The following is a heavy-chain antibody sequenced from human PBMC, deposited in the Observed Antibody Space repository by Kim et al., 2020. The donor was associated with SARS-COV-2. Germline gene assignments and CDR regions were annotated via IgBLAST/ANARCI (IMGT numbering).Heavy chain of an antibody. CDR1: GGSFSGYY. Sequence: SETLSLTCAVYGGSFSGYYWSWIRQPPGKGLEWIGEINHSGSTNYNPSLKSRVTISVDTSKNQFSLKLSSVTAADTAVYYCARAIISYGLDVWGQGTTVT. CDR3: ARAIISYGLDV. V-gene: IGHV4-34*01. CDR2: INHSGST. D-gene: IGHD3-3*02. J-gene: IGHJ6*02.